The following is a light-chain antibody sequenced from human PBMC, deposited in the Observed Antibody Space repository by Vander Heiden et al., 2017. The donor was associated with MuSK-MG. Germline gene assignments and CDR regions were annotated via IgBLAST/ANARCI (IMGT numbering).Light chain of an antibody. V-gene: IGKV3-11*01. Sequence: ELVFTQSPATLSLSPGERATLSCRASQSVSSYLAWYQQKPGQAPRLLIYDASNRATGIPARFSGSGSGTDFTLTISSLQPEDFAVYYCQHRNNWPYTFGQGTKVEIK. CDR1: QSVSSY. CDR2: DAS. J-gene: IGKJ2*01. CDR3: QHRNNWPYT.